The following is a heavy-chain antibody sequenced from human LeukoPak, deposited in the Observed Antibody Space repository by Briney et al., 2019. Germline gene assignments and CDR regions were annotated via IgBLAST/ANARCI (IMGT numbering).Heavy chain of an antibody. CDR3: AKAFRTNSNYYYGLDV. J-gene: IGHJ6*02. V-gene: IGHV3-9*01. D-gene: IGHD2-8*01. CDR2: ISWNSAGI. Sequence: GGSLRLSCAASGFTFDDYAMHWVRQIPGKGLEWVSGISWNSAGIGYADSVKGRFAISRGNAKNSLYLQMNSLRGEDTALYYCAKAFRTNSNYYYGLDVWGQGTTVTVSS. CDR1: GFTFDDYA.